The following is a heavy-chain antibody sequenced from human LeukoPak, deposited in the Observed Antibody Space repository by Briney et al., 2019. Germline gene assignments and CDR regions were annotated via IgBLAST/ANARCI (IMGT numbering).Heavy chain of an antibody. Sequence: SETLSLTCTVSGDSISSSSYYWGWIRQPPGKGLEWIGSVYYSGSTYYNPSLKSRLTISVDTSRNQFSLKLSSVTAADTAVYYCARVGYRYARAEYFQHWGQGTLVTVSS. CDR2: VYYSGST. CDR1: GDSISSSSYY. D-gene: IGHD2-2*01. CDR3: ARVGYRYARAEYFQH. J-gene: IGHJ1*01. V-gene: IGHV4-39*01.